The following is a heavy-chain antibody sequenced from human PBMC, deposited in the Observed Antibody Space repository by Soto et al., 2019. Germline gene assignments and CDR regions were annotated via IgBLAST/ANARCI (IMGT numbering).Heavy chain of an antibody. CDR3: ARTEYEITSTWFDP. D-gene: IGHD3-10*01. V-gene: IGHV4-30-4*01. CDR2: IYYSGST. CDR1: GGSISSGDYY. Sequence: PSETLSLTCTVSGGSISSGDYYWSWIRQPPGKGLEWIGYIYYSGSTYYNPSLKSRVTISVDTSKNQFSLKLSSVTAADTAVYYCARTEYEITSTWFDPWGQGTLVTVSS. J-gene: IGHJ5*02.